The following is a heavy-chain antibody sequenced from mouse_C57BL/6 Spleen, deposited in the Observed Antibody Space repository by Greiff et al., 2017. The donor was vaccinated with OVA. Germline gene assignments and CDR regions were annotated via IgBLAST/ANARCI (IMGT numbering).Heavy chain of an antibody. CDR3: ARYGYDVYYVDY. CDR1: GFTFTDYY. V-gene: IGHV7-3*01. Sequence: EVKLVESGGGLVQPGGSLSLSCAASGFTFTDYYMSWVRQPPGKALEWLGFIRNKANGYTTEYSASVKGRFTISRDNSQSILYLQMNALRAEDSATYYCARYGYDVYYVDYWGQGTTLTVSS. CDR2: IRNKANGYTT. J-gene: IGHJ2*01. D-gene: IGHD2-2*01.